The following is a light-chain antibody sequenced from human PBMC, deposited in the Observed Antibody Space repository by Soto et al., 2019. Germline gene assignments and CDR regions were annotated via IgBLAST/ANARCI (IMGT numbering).Light chain of an antibody. J-gene: IGKJ1*01. Sequence: DIQMTQSPSSLSRSVGDRVTITCRASQSINSYLNWYQQKPGKAPKLLIYAASSLQSGVPSRFSGSGSGTDFTLTISSLQPEDFATYYCQQSYSTPRTFGQGTKVEVK. CDR2: AAS. V-gene: IGKV1-39*01. CDR1: QSINSY. CDR3: QQSYSTPRT.